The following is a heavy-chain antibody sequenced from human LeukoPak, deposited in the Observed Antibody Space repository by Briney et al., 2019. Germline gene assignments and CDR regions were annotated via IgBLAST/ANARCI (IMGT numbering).Heavy chain of an antibody. J-gene: IGHJ5*02. V-gene: IGHV4-59*08. Sequence: SETLSLTCTVSGGSISSYYWSWIRQPPGKGLEWIGYIYYSGSTNYNPSLKSRVTISVDTSKNQFSLKLSSVTAADTAAYYCARQYRYSSSWYDNWFDPWGQGTLVTVSS. CDR3: ARQYRYSSSWYDNWFDP. D-gene: IGHD6-13*01. CDR2: IYYSGST. CDR1: GGSISSYY.